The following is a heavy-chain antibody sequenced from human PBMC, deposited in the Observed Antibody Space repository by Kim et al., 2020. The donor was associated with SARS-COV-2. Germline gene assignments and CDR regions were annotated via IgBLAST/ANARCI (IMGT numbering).Heavy chain of an antibody. J-gene: IGHJ4*02. CDR1: GGSVSSGSNF. CDR2: IYYSENT. CDR3: ARAANDFWSGYPYYFDY. D-gene: IGHD3-3*01. V-gene: IGHV4-61*01. Sequence: SETLSLTCTVSGGSVSSGSNFWSWIRQPPGKGLEWIGYIYYSENTNSNPSLKSRVTMSIDTSKNQFSLKLRSVTAADTALYYCARAANDFWSGYPYYFDYWGQGTLVTVSS.